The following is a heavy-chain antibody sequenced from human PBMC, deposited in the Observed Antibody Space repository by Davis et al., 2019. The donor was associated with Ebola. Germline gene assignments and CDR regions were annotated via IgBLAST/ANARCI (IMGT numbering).Heavy chain of an antibody. CDR2: ISYDGSNK. CDR1: GFTFSSYG. V-gene: IGHV3-30*03. Sequence: GESLKISCAASGFTFSSYGMHWVRQAPGKGLEWVAVISYDGSNKYYADSVKGRFTISRDNAKNSLYLQMNSLRAEDTAVYYCARESLETYGSGSLFYYYYGMDVWGQGTTVTVSS. J-gene: IGHJ6*02. D-gene: IGHD3-10*01. CDR3: ARESLETYGSGSLFYYYYGMDV.